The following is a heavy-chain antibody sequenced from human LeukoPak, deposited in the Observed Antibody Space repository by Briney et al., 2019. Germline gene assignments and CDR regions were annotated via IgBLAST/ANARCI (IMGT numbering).Heavy chain of an antibody. CDR1: GYTFTSYG. D-gene: IGHD3-3*01. V-gene: IGHV1-18*01. CDR2: ISAYNGNT. CDR3: ARDLEYYDFWSGHSAFAFDI. J-gene: IGHJ3*02. Sequence: ASVKVSCKASGYTFTSYGISWVRQAPGRGLEWMGWISAYNGNTNYAQKLQGRVTMTTDTSTSTAYMELRSLRSDDTAVYYCARDLEYYDFWSGHSAFAFDIWGQGTMVTVSS.